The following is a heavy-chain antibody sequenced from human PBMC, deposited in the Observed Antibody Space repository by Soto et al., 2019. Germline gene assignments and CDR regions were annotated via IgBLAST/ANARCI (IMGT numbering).Heavy chain of an antibody. CDR2: VYYSGSS. CDR1: GGSINNNDYY. CDR3: ARISYFYDKWYFDI. Sequence: SETLSLTCSVSGGSINNNDYYWSWIRQTPGKGLEWIGYVYYSGSSDYIPSLKSRLSMSIDKSKNQFHLKLNSVTAADTATYFRARISYFYDKWYFDIWGRGTLVTGSS. V-gene: IGHV4-30-4*01. J-gene: IGHJ2*01. D-gene: IGHD3-22*01.